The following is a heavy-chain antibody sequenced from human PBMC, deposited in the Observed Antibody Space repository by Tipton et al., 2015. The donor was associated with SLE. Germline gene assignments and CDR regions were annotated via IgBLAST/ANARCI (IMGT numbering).Heavy chain of an antibody. J-gene: IGHJ4*02. V-gene: IGHV3-11*01. D-gene: IGHD4-11*01. CDR2: ISSSGASI. Sequence: SLRLSCAASGFTFSDYYMSWIRQAPGKGLEWISYISSSGASIYYAESVRGRLTISRDNAKNSLYLQMNSLRVEDTATYYCARDGVDDSSNYLDYWGQGILVTVSS. CDR1: GFTFSDYY. CDR3: ARDGVDDSSNYLDY.